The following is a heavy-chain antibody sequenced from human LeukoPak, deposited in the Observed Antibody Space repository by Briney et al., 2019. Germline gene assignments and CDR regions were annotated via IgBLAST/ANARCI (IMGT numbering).Heavy chain of an antibody. J-gene: IGHJ4*02. Sequence: GGSLRLSCAASGFTFSSYAMSWVRQAPGKGLEWVSAISGSGGSTYYADSVKGRFTISRDNSKNTLYLQMNSLRAEDTAVYYCAKVSCSGGSCYPDYWGQGTLVTVSS. CDR3: AKVSCSGGSCYPDY. CDR2: ISGSGGST. CDR1: GFTFSSYA. V-gene: IGHV3-23*01. D-gene: IGHD2-15*01.